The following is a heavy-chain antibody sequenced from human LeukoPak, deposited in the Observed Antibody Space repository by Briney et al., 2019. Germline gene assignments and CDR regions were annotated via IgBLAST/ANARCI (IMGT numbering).Heavy chain of an antibody. V-gene: IGHV3-15*01. CDR1: GFTFSNAW. CDR3: TTDAAIMITFP. CDR2: IKSKTDGGTT. J-gene: IGHJ5*02. D-gene: IGHD3-16*01. Sequence: GGPLRLSCADSGFTFSNAWMSWVRQAPGKGLEWVGRIKSKTDGGTTDYAAPVKGRFTISREDSKNTLYLQMTSLKTEDTAVYYCTTDAAIMITFPWGQGTLVTVSS.